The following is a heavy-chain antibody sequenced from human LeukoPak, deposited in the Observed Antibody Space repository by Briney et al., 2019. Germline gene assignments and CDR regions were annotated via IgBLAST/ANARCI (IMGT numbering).Heavy chain of an antibody. CDR2: IYYSGST. J-gene: IGHJ3*02. Sequence: PSETLSLTCTVSGGSISSYYWSWIRQPPGKGLEWIGYIYYSGSTNYNPSLKSRVTISVDTSKDQFSLKLCSVTAADTAVYYCARGRYCSGGSCYSADAFDIWGQGTMVTVSS. CDR3: ARGRYCSGGSCYSADAFDI. V-gene: IGHV4-59*01. CDR1: GGSISSYY. D-gene: IGHD2-15*01.